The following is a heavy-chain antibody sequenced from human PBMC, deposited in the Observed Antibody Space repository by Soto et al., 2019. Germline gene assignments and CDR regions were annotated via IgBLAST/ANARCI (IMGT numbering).Heavy chain of an antibody. J-gene: IGHJ4*02. D-gene: IGHD6-13*01. CDR3: ARVYRQSGYSSSWVFDY. V-gene: IGHV4-31*03. CDR2: IFYSGST. Sequence: QVQLQESGPGLVKPSQTLSLICTVSGGSINSGGYYWNWIRQHPGKGLEWIGYIFYSGSTYYNPFLMSRVTISADTSENQFSLNLSSVTAADTAVYFCARVYRQSGYSSSWVFDYWGQGSLVNVSS. CDR1: GGSINSGGYY.